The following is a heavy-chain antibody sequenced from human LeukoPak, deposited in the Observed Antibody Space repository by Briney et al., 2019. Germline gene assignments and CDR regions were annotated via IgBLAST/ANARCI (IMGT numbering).Heavy chain of an antibody. CDR2: ISGSSSPI. CDR3: ARVSGSYYFDY. Sequence: HAGGSLRLSCAASGFTFSSYSMTWVRQAPGKGLEWVSYISGSSSPIYYADSVKGRATTSRDNAKDSLYLQMTSLSDEDTAVYYCARVSGSYYFDYWGQGTLVTVSP. D-gene: IGHD3-10*01. CDR1: GFTFSSYS. J-gene: IGHJ4*02. V-gene: IGHV3-48*02.